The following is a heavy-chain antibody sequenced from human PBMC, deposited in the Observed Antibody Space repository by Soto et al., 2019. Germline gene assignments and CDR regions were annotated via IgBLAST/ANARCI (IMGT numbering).Heavy chain of an antibody. CDR2: IYYSGST. CDR1: GGSISSYY. D-gene: IGHD2-21*01. CDR3: ARYNGDSVDY. Sequence: SETLSLTCTVSGGSISSYYWSWIRQPPGKGLEWIGYIYYSGSTNYNPSLKSRVTISVDTSKNQFSLKLSSVTAADTAVYYCARYNGDSVDYWGQGTLVTVSS. J-gene: IGHJ4*02. V-gene: IGHV4-59*01.